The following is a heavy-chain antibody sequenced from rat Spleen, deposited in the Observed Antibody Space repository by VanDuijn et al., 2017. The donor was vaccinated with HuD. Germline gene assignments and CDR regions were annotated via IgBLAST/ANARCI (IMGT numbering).Heavy chain of an antibody. V-gene: IGHV5S13*01. CDR3: VRHGYTRYYFDY. Sequence: EVQLVESGGGLVQPGRSLKLSCAASGFTFSNYGMAWVRQAPKKGLEWVASISSGGGGTYYADSVEGRFTISRDNAKSTLYLQMDSLRSEDTASYYCVRHGYTRYYFDYWGQGVMVTVSS. CDR2: ISSGGGGT. CDR1: GFTFSNYG. J-gene: IGHJ2*01. D-gene: IGHD1-9*01.